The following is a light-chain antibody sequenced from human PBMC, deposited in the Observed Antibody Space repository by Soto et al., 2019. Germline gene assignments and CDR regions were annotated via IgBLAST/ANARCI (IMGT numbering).Light chain of an antibody. CDR1: QSVSSN. Sequence: EIVMTQSPATLSVSPGEGVTLSCKASQSVSSNLAWYQQKPGQAPRLLIYGISKRATDIPDRFSGSGSGTEFTLTISSLQPEDVATYYCQQHGQWPITFGQGTKVDIK. CDR2: GIS. CDR3: QQHGQWPIT. V-gene: IGKV3D-15*01. J-gene: IGKJ1*01.